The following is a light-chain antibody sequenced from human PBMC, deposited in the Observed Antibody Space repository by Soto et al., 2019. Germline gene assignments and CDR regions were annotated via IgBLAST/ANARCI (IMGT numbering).Light chain of an antibody. CDR1: QDVGHF. J-gene: IGKJ4*01. V-gene: IGKV1-9*01. CDR3: QQLDSYLSFT. Sequence: DIQLTQSPSFLFASVGDRVTITCRASQDVGHFLAWYQQKPGKAPKLLMYAATTSQSEVPARFRGGGSGTEFTLTITSLQPEDYATYYCQQLDSYLSFTFGGGTKVEIK. CDR2: AAT.